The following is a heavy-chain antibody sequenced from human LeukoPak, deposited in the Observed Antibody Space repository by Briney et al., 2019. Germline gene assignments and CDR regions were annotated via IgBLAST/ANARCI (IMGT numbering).Heavy chain of an antibody. V-gene: IGHV3-66*02. J-gene: IGHJ2*01. Sequence: GGSLRLSCEVSGFTVSYNYISWVRQAPGKGPEWVSVIYRGGDTFYADSVKGRFILSGDSSKNTLYLQMNSLRVEDTAVYYCAKEEGDSSGSYYKYWYFDLWGRGTLVTVSS. CDR2: IYRGGDT. D-gene: IGHD3-22*01. CDR3: AKEEGDSSGSYYKYWYFDL. CDR1: GFTVSYNY.